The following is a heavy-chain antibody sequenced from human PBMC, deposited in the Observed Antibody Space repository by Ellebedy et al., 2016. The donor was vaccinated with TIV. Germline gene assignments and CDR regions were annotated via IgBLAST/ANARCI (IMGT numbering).Heavy chain of an antibody. J-gene: IGHJ2*01. CDR2: IYYSGTT. CDR3: ARVAITAAVGGGFFDL. V-gene: IGHV4-59*11. D-gene: IGHD3-16*01. Sequence: MPGGSLRLSCTVSGGSLTNHFWSWIRSPPGKGLEWIASIYYSGTTNYNPSLKSRVTISVDTSKNQISLTLMSSVSAADTAVYYCARVAITAAVGGGFFDLWGRGTLVTVSS. CDR1: GGSLTNHF.